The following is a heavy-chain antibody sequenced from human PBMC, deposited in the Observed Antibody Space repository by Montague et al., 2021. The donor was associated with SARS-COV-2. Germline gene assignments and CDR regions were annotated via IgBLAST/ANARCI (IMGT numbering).Heavy chain of an antibody. D-gene: IGHD7-27*01. CDR2: IYHSGST. V-gene: IGHV4-59*01. Sequence: SETLSLTCTVSGGSISSYYWSWTRQPPGKGLEWIGYIYHSGSTNYNPSLKSRVTISVDTSKNQFSLKLSSVTAADTAVYYCALGFDYWGQGTLVTVSS. CDR3: ALGFDY. J-gene: IGHJ4*02. CDR1: GGSISSYY.